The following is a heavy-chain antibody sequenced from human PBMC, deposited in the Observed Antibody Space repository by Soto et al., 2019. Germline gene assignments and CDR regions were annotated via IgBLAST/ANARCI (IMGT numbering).Heavy chain of an antibody. CDR2: ISPYNGNT. D-gene: IGHD2-21*01. J-gene: IGHJ6*02. CDR3: ARDQSFDCNYYDGIDV. V-gene: IGHV1-18*01. CDR1: GYPFTSYG. Sequence: ASVKVSCKASGYPFTSYGIGWVRQAPGQGLEWMGWISPYNGNTYYAQKFQGRVTMTTDTSTNTVYMELRSLRSDDTAVYYCARDQSFDCNYYDGIDVWGQGTTVTVSS.